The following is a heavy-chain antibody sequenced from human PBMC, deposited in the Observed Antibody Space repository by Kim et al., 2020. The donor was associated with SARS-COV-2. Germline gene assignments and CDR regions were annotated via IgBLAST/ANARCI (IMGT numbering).Heavy chain of an antibody. Sequence: SETPSLTCTVTGGVISSYYWSWIRQSPGRGLEWVGYLYDGGTTRYNPSLKRRVTMSVDTSKSQFSLTLSSVTAADTAIYYCARDLYNGGDYWGQGVLVTVSS. CDR3: ARDLYNGGDY. V-gene: IGHV4-59*01. CDR1: GGVISSYY. D-gene: IGHD1-1*01. J-gene: IGHJ4*02. CDR2: LYDGGTT.